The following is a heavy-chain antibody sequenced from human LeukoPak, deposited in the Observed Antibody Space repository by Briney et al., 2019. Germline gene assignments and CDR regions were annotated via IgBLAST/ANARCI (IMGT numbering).Heavy chain of an antibody. V-gene: IGHV3-23*01. Sequence: GGSLRLSCAASGFSFSGYGMSWVRQAPGKGLEWVSAISGSGGSTYYADSVEGRFTISRDNSKNTLSLQMNSLRAEDTAIYYCAKASNTWNYFDYWGQGTLVTVSS. CDR2: ISGSGGST. CDR3: AKASNTWNYFDY. J-gene: IGHJ4*02. D-gene: IGHD1-1*01. CDR1: GFSFSGYG.